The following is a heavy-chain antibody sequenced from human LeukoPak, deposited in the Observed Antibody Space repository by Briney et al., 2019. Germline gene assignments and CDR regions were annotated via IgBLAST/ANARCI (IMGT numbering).Heavy chain of an antibody. Sequence: GGSLRLSCAASGFTFDDYGMSWVRQAPGKGLEWVSGINWNGGSTGYADSVKGRFTISRDNSKNTLYLQMNSLRAEDTAVYYCVPRKEWSCYMGVWNKGTTVTVSS. CDR2: INWNGGST. J-gene: IGHJ6*03. CDR1: GFTFDDYG. V-gene: IGHV3-20*04. D-gene: IGHD3-3*01. CDR3: VPRKEWSCYMGV.